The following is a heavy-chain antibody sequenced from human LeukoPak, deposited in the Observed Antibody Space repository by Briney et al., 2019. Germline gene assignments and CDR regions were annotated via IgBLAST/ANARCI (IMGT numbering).Heavy chain of an antibody. D-gene: IGHD6-19*01. V-gene: IGHV3-23*01. Sequence: GGSLRLSCAASAFSFSSSAMTWVRQAPGKGLEWVSGIGDSGDNTYYADSVKGRFSVSRDNSKNTLYLQMDSLRVEDTAVYYCAKFVSSGWYLTHYYFYGLDVWGHGTTVTVSS. CDR2: IGDSGDNT. CDR1: AFSFSSSA. J-gene: IGHJ6*02. CDR3: AKFVSSGWYLTHYYFYGLDV.